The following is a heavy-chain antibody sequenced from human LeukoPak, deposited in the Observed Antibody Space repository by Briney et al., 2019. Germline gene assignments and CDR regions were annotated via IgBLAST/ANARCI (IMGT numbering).Heavy chain of an antibody. CDR3: ARDRGDYGGDAFDI. J-gene: IGHJ3*02. CDR1: GFTFSSYG. D-gene: IGHD4-23*01. Sequence: GGSLRLSCAASGFTFSSYGMSWVRQAPGKGLEWVSAISVSGDNTYYADSVKGRFTISRDNAKNSLYLQMNSLRAEDTAVYYCARDRGDYGGDAFDIWGQGTMVTVSS. V-gene: IGHV3-23*01. CDR2: ISVSGDNT.